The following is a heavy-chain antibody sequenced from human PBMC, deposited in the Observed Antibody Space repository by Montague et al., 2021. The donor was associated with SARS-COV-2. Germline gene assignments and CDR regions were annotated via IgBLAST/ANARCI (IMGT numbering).Heavy chain of an antibody. CDR3: ARDVPYDTLGP. CDR1: GGSISPDY. CDR2: IYFSESA. Sequence: SETLSLTCTVSGGSISPDYWYWIRQHPGKGLEWNGHIYFSESANYNHYLKSRVAISVETSKNEISLKLKSVTAADTAVYYCARDVPYDTLGPWGQGTLVTVSS. V-gene: IGHV4-59*01. D-gene: IGHD3-3*01. J-gene: IGHJ5*02.